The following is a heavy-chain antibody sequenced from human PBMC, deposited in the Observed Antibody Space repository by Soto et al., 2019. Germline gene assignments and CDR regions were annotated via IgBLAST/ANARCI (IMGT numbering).Heavy chain of an antibody. CDR1: GFTFSSYS. CDR2: IWYDGSNK. CDR3: ARALMVRGVIKGYYYYYYMDV. J-gene: IGHJ6*03. Sequence: GGSLRLSCAASGFTFSSYSMHWVRQAPGKGLEWVAVIWYDGSNKYYADSVKGRFTISRDNSKNTLYLQMNSLRAEDTAVYYCARALMVRGVIKGYYYYYYMDVWGKGTTVTVSS. V-gene: IGHV3-33*01. D-gene: IGHD3-10*01.